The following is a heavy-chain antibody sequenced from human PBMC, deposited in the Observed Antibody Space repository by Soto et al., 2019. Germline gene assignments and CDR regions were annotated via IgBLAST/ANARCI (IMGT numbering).Heavy chain of an antibody. V-gene: IGHV4-31*03. CDR1: GGSISSGGYY. CDR3: ARESRLGFLDY. CDR2: IYYSGST. Sequence: PSETLSLTCTVSGGSISSGGYYWSWIRQHPGKGLEWIGYIYYSGSTYYNPSLKSRVTISVDTSKNQFSLKLSSVTAADTAVYYCARESRLGFLDYWGRGTLVTVSS. J-gene: IGHJ4*02. D-gene: IGHD6-25*01.